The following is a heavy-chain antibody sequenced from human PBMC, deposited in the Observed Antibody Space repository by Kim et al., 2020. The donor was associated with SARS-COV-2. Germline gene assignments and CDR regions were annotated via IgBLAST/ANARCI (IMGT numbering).Heavy chain of an antibody. Sequence: NPSLKGRVTMSVDTSKNPFSLKLSSVTAADTAVYYCARLRYSRGCLDYWGQKALVTVSS. D-gene: IGHD6-19*01. J-gene: IGHJ4*02. CDR3: ARLRYSRGCLDY. V-gene: IGHV4-39*02.